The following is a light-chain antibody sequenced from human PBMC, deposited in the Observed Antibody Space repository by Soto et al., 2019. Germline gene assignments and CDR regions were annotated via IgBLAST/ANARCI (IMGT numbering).Light chain of an antibody. Sequence: EIVLTQSPDLLSLSPGERAALSCRASQSISKTYVAWYQQRPGQAPRLLISGASGWAISIPDRFNASGFGTDFTLTITKVDPEDCGIYYCQQYSASPYTFGQGTRLDI. CDR3: QQYSASPYT. CDR2: GAS. CDR1: QSISKTY. V-gene: IGKV3-20*01. J-gene: IGKJ2*01.